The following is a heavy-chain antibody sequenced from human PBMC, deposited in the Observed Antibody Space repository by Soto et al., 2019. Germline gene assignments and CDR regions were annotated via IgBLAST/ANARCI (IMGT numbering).Heavy chain of an antibody. V-gene: IGHV4-34*01. CDR3: ASRWKISELQSYWFDP. Sequence: TSETLSLTCAVYGGSFSGYYWSWIRQPPGKGLEWIGEINHSGSTNYNPSLKSRVTISVDTSKNQFSLKLSSVTAADTAVYYCASRWKISELQSYWFDPWGQGTLVTVPQ. D-gene: IGHD1-7*01. CDR1: GGSFSGYY. CDR2: INHSGST. J-gene: IGHJ5*02.